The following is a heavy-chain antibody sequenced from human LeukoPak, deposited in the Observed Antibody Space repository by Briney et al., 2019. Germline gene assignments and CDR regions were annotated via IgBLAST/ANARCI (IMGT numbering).Heavy chain of an antibody. D-gene: IGHD6-19*01. CDR1: GFTFRSYA. CDR2: ISDSGGST. V-gene: IGHV3-23*01. J-gene: IGHJ5*02. Sequence: GGSLRLSCAASGFTFRSYAMSWVRQAPGKGLEWVSTISDSGGSTYYADSVKGRFTISRDNSKNTLYLQMNSLRAEDTAVYYCAKDLTSVAGTNWFDPWGQGTLVTVSS. CDR3: AKDLTSVAGTNWFDP.